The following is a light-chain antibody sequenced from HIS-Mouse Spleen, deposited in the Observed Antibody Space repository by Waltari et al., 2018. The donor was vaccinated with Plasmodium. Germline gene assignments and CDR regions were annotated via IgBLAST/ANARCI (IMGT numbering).Light chain of an antibody. Sequence: EIVMTQSPATLSVSPGERATLPCRASQSVSSNLAWSQQKPGQAPRLPIYGASTRATGIPARFSGSGSGTEFTLTISSLQSEDFAVYYCQQYNNWSFTFGPGTKVDIK. J-gene: IGKJ3*01. CDR2: GAS. CDR1: QSVSSN. V-gene: IGKV3-15*01. CDR3: QQYNNWSFT.